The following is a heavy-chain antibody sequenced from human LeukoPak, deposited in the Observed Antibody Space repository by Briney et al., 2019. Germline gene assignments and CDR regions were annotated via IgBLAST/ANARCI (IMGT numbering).Heavy chain of an antibody. CDR2: IYYSGST. CDR1: GGSISSYY. CDR3: AKSNGHGLVDI. D-gene: IGHD2-2*01. V-gene: IGHV4-59*12. Sequence: PSETLSLTCTVSGGSISSYYWSWIRQPPGKGLEWIGYIYYSGSTNYNPSLKSRVTISVDTSKNQFSLKLNSVTAADTAVYYCAKSNGHGLVDIWGQGTMVTVSS. J-gene: IGHJ3*02.